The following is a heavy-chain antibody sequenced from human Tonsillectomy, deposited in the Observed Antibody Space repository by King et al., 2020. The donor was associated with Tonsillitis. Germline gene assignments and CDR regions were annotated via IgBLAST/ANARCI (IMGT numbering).Heavy chain of an antibody. D-gene: IGHD3-10*01. CDR1: GFTFSRFA. J-gene: IGHJ4*02. CDR3: AKAGRGYGSGSFXTDFDY. CDR2: ISGSGGST. V-gene: IGHV3-23*04. Sequence: VQLVQSGGGLVQPGGSLRLSCAASGFTFSRFAMSWVRQAPGKGLEWVSGISGSGGSTYYADSVKGRLTISRDNSKSTLYLQMNSLRPEDTAVYYCAKAGRGYGSGSFXTDFDYWGQGTLVTVSS.